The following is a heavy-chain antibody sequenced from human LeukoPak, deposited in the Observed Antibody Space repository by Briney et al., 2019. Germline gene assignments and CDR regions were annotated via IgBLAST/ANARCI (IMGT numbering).Heavy chain of an antibody. D-gene: IGHD5-18*01. J-gene: IGHJ4*02. CDR3: AKLSAYSYRDKGE. V-gene: IGHV3-23*01. Sequence: PPGSLRPSCAASGFTFSSYAMSWVRQAPGKGLEWVSAISGSGGYTYYADSVKGRFTISRDNSKNTLYLQMNSLRAEDTAVYYCAKLSAYSYRDKGEWGQGSEVAVSS. CDR2: ISGSGGYT. CDR1: GFTFSSYA.